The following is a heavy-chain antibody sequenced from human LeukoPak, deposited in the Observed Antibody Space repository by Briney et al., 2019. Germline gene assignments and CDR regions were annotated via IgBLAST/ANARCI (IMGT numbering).Heavy chain of an antibody. V-gene: IGHV3-23*01. D-gene: IGHD3-10*01. CDR2: ISGSGGST. J-gene: IGHJ4*02. Sequence: GGSLRLSCAASGFTFSSYAMSWVRQAPGKGLEWVSAISGSGGSTYYADSVKGRFTISRDNSKNTLFLQMNSLRVEDTAVYSCARGLMIRGVADYWGQGTLVTVSS. CDR3: ARGLMIRGVADY. CDR1: GFTFSSYA.